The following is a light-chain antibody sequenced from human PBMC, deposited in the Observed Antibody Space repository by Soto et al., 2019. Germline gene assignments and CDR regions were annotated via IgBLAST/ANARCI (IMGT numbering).Light chain of an antibody. CDR3: QPSYSTPPVT. V-gene: IGKV1-39*01. J-gene: IGKJ4*01. Sequence: DIQMTQSPSSLSASVGDRVTITCRASQSISSSLNWYQQKPGKAPKLLIYAASSLQSGVPSRFSGSGSGTAFTLTISSLQPEDFATYYCQPSYSTPPVTFGGGTKVEIK. CDR1: QSISSS. CDR2: AAS.